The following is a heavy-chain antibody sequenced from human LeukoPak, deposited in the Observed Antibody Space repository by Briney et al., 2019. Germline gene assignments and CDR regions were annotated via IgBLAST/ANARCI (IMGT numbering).Heavy chain of an antibody. Sequence: ASVKVSCKASGYTFTSYGISWVRQAPGQGLEWMGWISAYNGNTNYAQKLQGRVTMTTDTPTSTAYMELRSLRSDDTAVYYCARGSHSSSWYRPAKYFDYWGQGTLVTVSS. CDR2: ISAYNGNT. V-gene: IGHV1-18*01. J-gene: IGHJ4*02. D-gene: IGHD6-13*01. CDR3: ARGSHSSSWYRPAKYFDY. CDR1: GYTFTSYG.